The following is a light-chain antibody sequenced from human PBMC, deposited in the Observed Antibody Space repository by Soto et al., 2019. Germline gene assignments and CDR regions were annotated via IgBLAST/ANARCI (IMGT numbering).Light chain of an antibody. CDR2: KAS. V-gene: IGKV1-5*03. J-gene: IGKJ2*01. CDR1: QNIDNW. Sequence: DIQMTQPPSTLSSSVGDRVTITCRASQNIDNWLAWFQQKPGKAPNLLIYKASTLETGAPSRFSGSGSGAEFTLTISSLQPDDFATYYCQQYKSLSYTFGQGTKLEMK. CDR3: QQYKSLSYT.